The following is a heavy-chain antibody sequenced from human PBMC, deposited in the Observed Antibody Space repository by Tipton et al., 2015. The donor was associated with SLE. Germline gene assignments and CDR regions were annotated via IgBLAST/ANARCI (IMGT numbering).Heavy chain of an antibody. CDR1: GYTFSSHD. J-gene: IGHJ4*02. V-gene: IGHV1-8*01. CDR3: ARGGSYYDTSGYFYYFDD. D-gene: IGHD3-22*01. CDR2: MNANSGNT. Sequence: QSGAEVKKPGSSVKVSCKASGYTFSSHDINWVRQATGQGLEWMGWMNANSGNTDYAQKFQGRVTMTRDTSISTAYMELSSLRSEDTAVYYCARGGSYYDTSGYFYYFDDWGQGTLVTVSP.